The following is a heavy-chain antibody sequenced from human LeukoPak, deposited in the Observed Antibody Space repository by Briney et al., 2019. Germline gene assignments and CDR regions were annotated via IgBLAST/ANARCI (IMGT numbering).Heavy chain of an antibody. CDR2: ISDDGRSK. Sequence: GGSLRLSCAASGFSFISYGMLWVRQAPGKGLEWVGVISDDGRSKDYADSVKGRFTISRDNSNDTLYLQMNSLRDEDTAVYYCAKRPSDYGDYVSYFDYWGQGTLVTVSS. V-gene: IGHV3-30*18. CDR1: GFSFISYG. CDR3: AKRPSDYGDYVSYFDY. J-gene: IGHJ4*02. D-gene: IGHD4-17*01.